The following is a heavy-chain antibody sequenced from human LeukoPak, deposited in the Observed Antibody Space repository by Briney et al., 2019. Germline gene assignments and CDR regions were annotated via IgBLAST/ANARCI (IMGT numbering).Heavy chain of an antibody. Sequence: GGSLRLSCAASGFTFSTYAMSWVRQAPGKGLEWVSSVSGSGGNTYYADSVKGRFTISRDNSKNTLYLQMNSLRAEDTAGYYCAKGRNDYGDAALNYWGQGTLVTVSS. CDR2: VSGSGGNT. CDR3: AKGRNDYGDAALNY. V-gene: IGHV3-23*01. CDR1: GFTFSTYA. D-gene: IGHD4-17*01. J-gene: IGHJ4*02.